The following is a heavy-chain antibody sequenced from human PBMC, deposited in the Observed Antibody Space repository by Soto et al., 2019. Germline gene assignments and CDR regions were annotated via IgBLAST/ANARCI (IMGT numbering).Heavy chain of an antibody. D-gene: IGHD3-22*01. CDR3: ARDGASYYDSSGYYYWGGFDY. CDR1: GFTFSSYS. CDR2: ISSSSSTI. J-gene: IGHJ4*02. Sequence: GGSLRLSCAASGFTFSSYSMNWVRQAPGKGLEWVSYISSSSSTIYYADSVKGRFTISRDNAKNSLYLQMNSLRDEDTAVYYCARDGASYYDSSGYYYWGGFDYWGQGTLVTVSS. V-gene: IGHV3-48*02.